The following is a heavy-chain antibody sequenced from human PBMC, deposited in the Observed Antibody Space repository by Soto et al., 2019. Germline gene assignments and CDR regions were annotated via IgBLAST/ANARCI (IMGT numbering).Heavy chain of an antibody. Sequence: SETLSLTCTVSGGSISSGGYYWSWIRQHPGKGLEWIGYIYYSGSTYYNPSLKSRVTISVDTSKNQFSLKLSSVTAADTAVYYCAREAHNWNYSIDYWGQGTLVTVSS. J-gene: IGHJ4*02. CDR2: IYYSGST. D-gene: IGHD1-7*01. CDR1: GGSISSGGYY. CDR3: AREAHNWNYSIDY. V-gene: IGHV4-31*03.